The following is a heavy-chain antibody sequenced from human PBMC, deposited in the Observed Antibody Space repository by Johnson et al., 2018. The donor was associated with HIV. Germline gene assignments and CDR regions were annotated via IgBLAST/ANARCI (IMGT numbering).Heavy chain of an antibody. V-gene: IGHV3-30*14. CDR1: GFTFSTSA. CDR3: ASRYGDYGLGAFDV. J-gene: IGHJ3*01. CDR2: ISYDGSDK. D-gene: IGHD4-17*01. Sequence: QVQLVESGGGVVQPGTSLRLSCAASGFTFSTSAMHWVRQAPGKGLEWVAIISYDGSDKYYAESVKGRFTISRDNSKNTLYLQMNSLRAEDTAVYYCASRYGDYGLGAFDVWGQGTMVTVSS.